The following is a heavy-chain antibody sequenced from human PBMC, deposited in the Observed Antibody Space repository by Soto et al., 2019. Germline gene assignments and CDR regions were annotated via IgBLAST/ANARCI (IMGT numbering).Heavy chain of an antibody. Sequence: EVQLVESGGGLVKPGGSLRLSCAASGFTFSSYSMYWVRQAPGKGLEWVSCISSSSGYIYYADSVKGRFTISRDNAKNSLYLQMNSLRAEDTAVYYCARDVRSSSTPPEYFHHWGQGTLVTVSS. CDR1: GFTFSSYS. CDR3: ARDVRSSSTPPEYFHH. V-gene: IGHV3-21*01. CDR2: ISSSSGYI. J-gene: IGHJ1*01. D-gene: IGHD6-6*01.